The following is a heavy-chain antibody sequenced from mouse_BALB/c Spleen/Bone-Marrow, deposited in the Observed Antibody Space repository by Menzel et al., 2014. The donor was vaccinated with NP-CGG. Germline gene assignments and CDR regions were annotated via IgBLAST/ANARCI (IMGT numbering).Heavy chain of an antibody. CDR3: ARYDGYSDNAMDY. CDR2: IRNKANGYTT. V-gene: IGHV7-3*02. D-gene: IGHD2-3*01. J-gene: IGHJ4*01. Sequence: EVKVVESGGGLVQPGSSLRLSCATSGFTFTDYYMNWVRQPPGKALEWLGFIRNKANGYTTEFSASVKGQFTVSRDNSQSILYLQMNTLRAEDSATYYCARYDGYSDNAMDYWGQGTSVTVSS. CDR1: GFTFTDYY.